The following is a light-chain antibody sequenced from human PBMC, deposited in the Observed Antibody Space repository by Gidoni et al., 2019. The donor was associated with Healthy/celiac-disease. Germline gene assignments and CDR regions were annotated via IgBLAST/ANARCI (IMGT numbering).Light chain of an antibody. CDR2: GAS. Sequence: EIVMTQSQATLSVSPGERATLSCRASQSVSSNLAWYQQKPGQAPRLLIYGASTRATGIPARFSGRGSGTEFTLTISSLQSEDFAVYSCQQYNNWPRSTFGQGTKLEIK. V-gene: IGKV3-15*01. CDR3: QQYNNWPRST. J-gene: IGKJ2*01. CDR1: QSVSSN.